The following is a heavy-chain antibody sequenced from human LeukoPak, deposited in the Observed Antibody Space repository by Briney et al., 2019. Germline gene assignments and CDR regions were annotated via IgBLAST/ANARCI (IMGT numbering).Heavy chain of an antibody. V-gene: IGHV3-11*04. Sequence: KAGGSLRLSCAASGFTFTDYYMSWIRQAPGKGPEWISYISTSGSPTYYADSVRGRFTISRDNAKNSLYLQMNSLRAEDTAVYYCARDRGSSLKYYFDYWGQGTLVTVSS. D-gene: IGHD6-6*01. CDR1: GFTFTDYY. J-gene: IGHJ4*02. CDR3: ARDRGSSLKYYFDY. CDR2: ISTSGSPT.